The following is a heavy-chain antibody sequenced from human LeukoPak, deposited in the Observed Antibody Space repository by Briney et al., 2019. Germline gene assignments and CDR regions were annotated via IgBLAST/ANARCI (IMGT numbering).Heavy chain of an antibody. Sequence: SETLSLTCTVSGDSISSNNYYWSWIRQPPGKGLEWIGYIYHSGSTNYNSSLKSRVTISVATSKNQFSLKLSSVTAADTAVYYCAREGGQYYFDYWGQGTLVTVSS. CDR3: AREGGQYYFDY. V-gene: IGHV4-61*01. CDR1: GDSISSNNYY. D-gene: IGHD1-26*01. J-gene: IGHJ4*02. CDR2: IYHSGST.